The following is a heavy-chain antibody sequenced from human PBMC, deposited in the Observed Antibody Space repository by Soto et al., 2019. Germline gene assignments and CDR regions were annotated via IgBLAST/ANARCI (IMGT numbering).Heavy chain of an antibody. CDR1: GGSISSYY. Sequence: KISETLSLTCTVSGGSISSYYWSWIRQPPGKGLEWIGYIYYSGSTNYNPSLKSRVTISVDTSKNQFSLKLSSVTAADTAVYYCASFTMFRGVHVDYWGQGTLVNVS. CDR3: ASFTMFRGVHVDY. V-gene: IGHV4-59*01. CDR2: IYYSGST. D-gene: IGHD3-10*01. J-gene: IGHJ4*02.